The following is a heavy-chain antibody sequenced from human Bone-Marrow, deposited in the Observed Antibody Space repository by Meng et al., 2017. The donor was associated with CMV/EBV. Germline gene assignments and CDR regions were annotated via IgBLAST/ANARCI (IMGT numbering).Heavy chain of an antibody. CDR1: GFTFSSDA. J-gene: IGHJ5*02. CDR3: AKDRSSSWPGGWFDP. D-gene: IGHD6-13*01. CDR2: IFSGGSST. Sequence: GESLKIYCAASGFTFSSDAMSWVRQAPGKGLEWVSVIFSGGSSTYYADSVKGRFTISRDNSKNTLYLQMNSLRAEDPAMYDAAKDRSSSWPGGWFDPWGKGTLVTVSS. V-gene: IGHV3-23*03.